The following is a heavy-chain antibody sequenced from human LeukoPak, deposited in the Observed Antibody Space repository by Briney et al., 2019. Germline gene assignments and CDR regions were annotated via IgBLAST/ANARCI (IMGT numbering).Heavy chain of an antibody. CDR3: ASTVVTSPSGYDY. V-gene: IGHV1-8*03. CDR1: RYTFTRSD. Sequence: ASVKVSCKASRYTFTRSDISCVRQATGQGLERMGLMNPNSRNTGYVHKFQGRVTITRHTPLSAAYMDLSGLRYEDTSVYYCASTVVTSPSGYDYWGQGTLVTVSS. J-gene: IGHJ4*02. CDR2: MNPNSRNT. D-gene: IGHD4-23*01.